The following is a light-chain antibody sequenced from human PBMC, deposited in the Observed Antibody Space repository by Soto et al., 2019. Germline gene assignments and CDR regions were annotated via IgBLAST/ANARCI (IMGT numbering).Light chain of an antibody. CDR3: MQALQTWT. CDR1: QSLLHSNGYNY. V-gene: IGKV2-28*01. J-gene: IGKJ1*01. Sequence: DSVMTQSPLSLPVTPGEPASISCRSSQSLLHSNGYNYLDWYLQKPGQSPQLLIYLGSNRASGVPDRFSGSGSGPDFTLKISRVEAEDVGVYYCMQALQTWTFGQGTKVEIK. CDR2: LGS.